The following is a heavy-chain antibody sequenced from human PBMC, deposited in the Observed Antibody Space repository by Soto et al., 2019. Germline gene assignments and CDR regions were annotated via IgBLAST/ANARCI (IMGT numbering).Heavy chain of an antibody. CDR3: ARVSGYSYGYSYGVDV. Sequence: GGSLRLSCTASGFSFSDYAMGWVRQAQAPGKGLECIGLIRTKAYGGTPEYAASVKGRFTFSRDDSKSVAYLQMNSLKTEDTAVYYCARVSGYSYGYSYGVDVWGQGATVTVSS. D-gene: IGHD5-18*01. V-gene: IGHV3-49*04. CDR2: IRTKAYGGTP. CDR1: GFSFSDYA. J-gene: IGHJ6*02.